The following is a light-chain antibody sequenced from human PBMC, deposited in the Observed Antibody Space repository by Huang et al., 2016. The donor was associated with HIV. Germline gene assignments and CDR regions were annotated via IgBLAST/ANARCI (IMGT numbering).Light chain of an antibody. V-gene: IGKV1-5*03. Sequence: DIQMTQSPSTLSASVGDRVTITCRASQSISSWLAWYQQKPGRAPKLLIYEASSLESGDPPRFSGSGSGTEFTLTISSLQPDDFATYYCQQYKSYPYTFGQGTQLEIK. CDR1: QSISSW. CDR3: QQYKSYPYT. CDR2: EAS. J-gene: IGKJ2*01.